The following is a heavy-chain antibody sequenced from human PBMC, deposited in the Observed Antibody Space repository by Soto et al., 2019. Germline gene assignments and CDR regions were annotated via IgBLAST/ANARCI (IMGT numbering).Heavy chain of an antibody. CDR3: AREGLVLVPTTVNSDYYYHAMDV. J-gene: IGHJ6*02. CDR1: GDTFSTYT. Sequence: QVQLVQSGAEVKKPGSSVKVSCKASGDTFSTYTITWIRQAPGQGLEWMGGIIPRSATSKYAQKFQGRVTSTADESTSSVXXXLXXLRPEDTAVYYCAREGLVLVPTTVNSDYYYHAMDVWGQGTTVTVSS. D-gene: IGHD4-17*01. V-gene: IGHV1-69*12. CDR2: IIPRSATS.